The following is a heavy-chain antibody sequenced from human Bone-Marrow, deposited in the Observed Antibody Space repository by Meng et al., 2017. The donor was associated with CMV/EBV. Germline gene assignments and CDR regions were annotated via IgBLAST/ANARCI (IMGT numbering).Heavy chain of an antibody. Sequence: GESLKISCAASGFTFSSYWMHWVRQAPGKGLVWVSRINSDGSSTSYADSVKGRFTISRDNAKNTLYLQMNSLRAEDTAVYYCARARYYGSGIAGMDVWGQGPTVTVSS. CDR3: ARARYYGSGIAGMDV. CDR1: GFTFSSYW. V-gene: IGHV3-74*01. J-gene: IGHJ6*02. CDR2: INSDGSST. D-gene: IGHD3-10*01.